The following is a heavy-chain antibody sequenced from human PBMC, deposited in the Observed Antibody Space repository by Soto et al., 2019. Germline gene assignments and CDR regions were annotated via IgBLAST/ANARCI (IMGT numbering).Heavy chain of an antibody. CDR1: GFTFSHYA. CDR3: AKDRPMGATMRHFDD. Sequence: EVQLLESGGGLVQPRGSLRLSCAASGFTFSHYAMNWVRQAPGKGLEWVSAISGSAVYTYYADSVKGRFTISRDNSKNTLYLQMNSLRAEDTAFYYCAKDRPMGATMRHFDDWGQGTLVTVSS. CDR2: ISGSAVYT. V-gene: IGHV3-23*01. J-gene: IGHJ4*02. D-gene: IGHD1-26*01.